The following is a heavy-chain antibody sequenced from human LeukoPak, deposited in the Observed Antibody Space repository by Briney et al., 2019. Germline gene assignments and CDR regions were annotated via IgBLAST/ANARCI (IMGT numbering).Heavy chain of an antibody. CDR1: GFTLSSYA. CDR2: ISASGTT. D-gene: IGHD2-15*01. J-gene: IGHJ4*02. Sequence: GGSLRLSCAASGFTLSSYAMTWVRQAPGKGLEWVSAISASGTTNYADSVKGHFTVSRDNSKNTLYLQMNSLRAEDTALYYCARQAMPCTSSSCYYYFDNWGQGTLVTVSS. CDR3: ARQAMPCTSSSCYYYFDN. V-gene: IGHV3-23*01.